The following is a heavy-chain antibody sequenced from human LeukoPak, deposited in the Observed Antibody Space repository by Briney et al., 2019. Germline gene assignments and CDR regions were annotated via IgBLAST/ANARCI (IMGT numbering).Heavy chain of an antibody. Sequence: ETLSLTCTVSGGSISSYYWSWIRQPAGKGLEWMANIKEDGSEEYYVDSVKGRFSISRDNAKNSLYLQMNDLRVDDTAVYYCRRGHYDGSAWGRGILVTVSS. D-gene: IGHD3-3*01. CDR3: RRGHYDGSA. CDR1: GGSISSYY. CDR2: IKEDGSEE. J-gene: IGHJ4*02. V-gene: IGHV3-7*01.